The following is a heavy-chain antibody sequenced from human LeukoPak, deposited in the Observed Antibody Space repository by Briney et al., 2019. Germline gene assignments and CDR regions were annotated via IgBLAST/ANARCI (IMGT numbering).Heavy chain of an antibody. Sequence: GGSLRLSCAASGFTFNNYWMSWVRQAPGKGLEWVAFIRYDGSNKYYADSVKGRFTISRDNSKNTLYLQMNSLRAEDTAVYYCAKDHRIVATIGYYMDVWGKGTTVTISS. CDR2: IRYDGSNK. J-gene: IGHJ6*03. CDR3: AKDHRIVATIGYYMDV. D-gene: IGHD5-12*01. V-gene: IGHV3-30*02. CDR1: GFTFNNYW.